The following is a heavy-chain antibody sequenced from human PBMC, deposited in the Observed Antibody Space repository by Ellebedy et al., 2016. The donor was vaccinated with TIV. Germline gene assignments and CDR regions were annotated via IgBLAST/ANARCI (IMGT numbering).Heavy chain of an antibody. CDR2: FSPSGRT. V-gene: IGHV4-39*01. Sequence: MPSETLSLTCTVSGDSISSSVYYWGWTRQPPGRGLEWIGCFSPSGRTYSNPSLQTRVTISVDTSKNQFSLKLISVTAADTAVYYCASEPPYFYGASGIYLKDFWGQGTLVTVSS. CDR3: ASEPPYFYGASGIYLKDF. J-gene: IGHJ4*02. D-gene: IGHD4/OR15-4a*01. CDR1: GDSISSSVYY.